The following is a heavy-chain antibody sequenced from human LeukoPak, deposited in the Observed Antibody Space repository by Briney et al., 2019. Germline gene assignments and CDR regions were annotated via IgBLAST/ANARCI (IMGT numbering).Heavy chain of an antibody. D-gene: IGHD4-17*01. V-gene: IGHV4-39*01. CDR1: NGSITGTSYY. CDR3: ARQGGGDFVDS. J-gene: IGHJ4*02. CDR2: TSSGGSA. Sequence: SETLSLTCSVSNGSITGTSYYWAWLRQSPGKGLEWIGTTSSGGSAYYKPSLQSRVTIFVDTSKTQFSLRLTSVTAADTAIYYCARQGGGDFVDSWGQGTLVSVS.